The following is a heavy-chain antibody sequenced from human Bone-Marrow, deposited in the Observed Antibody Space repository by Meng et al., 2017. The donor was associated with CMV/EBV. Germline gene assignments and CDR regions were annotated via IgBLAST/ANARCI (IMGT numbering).Heavy chain of an antibody. CDR3: ARVAGGHDAFDI. D-gene: IGHD2-15*01. Sequence: ASVKVSCKASGYTFTSYGISWVRQAPGQGLEWMGWISAYNGNTNYAQKLQGRVTMTTDTSTSTVYMELRRLRSDDTAVYYCARVAGGHDAFDIWGQGTMVTFSS. V-gene: IGHV1-18*01. CDR1: GYTFTSYG. J-gene: IGHJ3*02. CDR2: ISAYNGNT.